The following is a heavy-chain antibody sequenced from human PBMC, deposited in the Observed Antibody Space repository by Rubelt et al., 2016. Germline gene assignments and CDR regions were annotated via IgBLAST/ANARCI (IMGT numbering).Heavy chain of an antibody. V-gene: IGHV3-48*01. CDR3: ARDLIEWFGEFDFDY. D-gene: IGHD3-10*01. J-gene: IGHJ4*02. CDR2: ISTSSTTI. Sequence: VRQAPGKGLEWVSYISTSSTTIYYADSVRGRFTISRDNAKNSLYLQLSSLRAEDTAVYYCARDLIEWFGEFDFDYWGQGTLVTVSS.